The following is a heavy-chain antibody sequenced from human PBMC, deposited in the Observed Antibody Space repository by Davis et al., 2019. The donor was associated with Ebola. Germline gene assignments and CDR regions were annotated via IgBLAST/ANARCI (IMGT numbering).Heavy chain of an antibody. CDR2: INHSGST. CDR1: GGSFSGYY. D-gene: IGHD3-10*01. CDR3: ARAPVLWFRFDY. V-gene: IGHV4-34*01. Sequence: SETLSLTCAVYGGSFSGYYWSRIRQPPGKGLEWIGEINHSGSTNYNPSLMSRVTISVDTSKNQFSLKLSSVTAADTAVYYCARAPVLWFRFDYWGQGTLVTVSS. J-gene: IGHJ4*02.